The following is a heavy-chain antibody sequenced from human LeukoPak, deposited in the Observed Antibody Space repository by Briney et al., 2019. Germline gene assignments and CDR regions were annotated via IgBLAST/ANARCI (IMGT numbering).Heavy chain of an antibody. D-gene: IGHD3-3*01. J-gene: IGHJ4*02. CDR1: GGSISTSSYY. CDR2: IYHSGST. CDR3: AREEVSGGLAIFGVVIQTGTFDY. Sequence: PSETLSLTCTVSGGSISTSSYYWGWVRQPPGKGLEWIGSIYHSGSTYYNPSLKSRVTISVDTSKNQFSLKLSSVTAADTAVYYCAREEVSGGLAIFGVVIQTGTFDYWGQGTLVTVSS. V-gene: IGHV4-39*07.